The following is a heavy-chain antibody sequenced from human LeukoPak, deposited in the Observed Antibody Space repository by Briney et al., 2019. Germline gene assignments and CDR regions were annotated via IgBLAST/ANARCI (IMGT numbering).Heavy chain of an antibody. Sequence: GGSLRLSCAASGFSFSTYNMNWIRQAPGKGLEWVSSISGSSTKIYYADSVKGRFTISRDNSQNTVSLQVNNLRTEDTALYYCAKTSLSDASGHYYYMDVWGKGTTVTVSS. D-gene: IGHD3-3*01. CDR2: ISGSSTKI. CDR1: GFSFSTYN. J-gene: IGHJ6*03. V-gene: IGHV3-21*01. CDR3: AKTSLSDASGHYYYMDV.